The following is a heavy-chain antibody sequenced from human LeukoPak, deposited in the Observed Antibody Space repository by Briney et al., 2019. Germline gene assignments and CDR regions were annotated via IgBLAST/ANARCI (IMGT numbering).Heavy chain of an antibody. D-gene: IGHD3-22*01. Sequence: SETLSLTCTVSGGSIRSSDYYWAWIRQPPGKGLEWIGTIYYSGSTYYNPSLKSRVTISADTSKNQFSLKLSSVTAADTAVYYCAREGGSSGYYYDYWGQGTLVTVSS. CDR3: AREGGSSGYYYDY. V-gene: IGHV4-39*07. CDR2: IYYSGST. CDR1: GGSIRSSDYY. J-gene: IGHJ4*02.